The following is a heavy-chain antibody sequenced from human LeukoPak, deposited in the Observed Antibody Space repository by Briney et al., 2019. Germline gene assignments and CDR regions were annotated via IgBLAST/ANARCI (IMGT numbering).Heavy chain of an antibody. CDR2: ISSNGGST. V-gene: IGHV3-64D*06. J-gene: IGHJ4*02. CDR1: GFTFSSYA. Sequence: QTGGSLRLSCAASGFTFSSYAMHWVRQAPGKGLEYVSAISSNGGSTYYADSVKGRFTISRDNSKNTLYLQMSSLRAEDTAVYYCVKAPRLNGYYFDYWGQGTLVTVSS. D-gene: IGHD6-25*01. CDR3: VKAPRLNGYYFDY.